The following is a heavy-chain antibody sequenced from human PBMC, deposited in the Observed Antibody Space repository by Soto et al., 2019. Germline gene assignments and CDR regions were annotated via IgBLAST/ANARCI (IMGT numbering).Heavy chain of an antibody. Sequence: QITLKESGPTLVKPTQTLTLTCTFSGFSLSTSGVGVGWIRQPPGKALEWLALIYWDDDKRYSPSLKSRLTITKDTSKNHVVLTMTNMDPADTTTYYCAHRSRGMITFRGVIVNRGAFDIWGQGTMVTVSS. CDR2: IYWDDDK. J-gene: IGHJ3*02. CDR3: AHRSRGMITFRGVIVNRGAFDI. D-gene: IGHD3-16*02. V-gene: IGHV2-5*02. CDR1: GFSLSTSGVG.